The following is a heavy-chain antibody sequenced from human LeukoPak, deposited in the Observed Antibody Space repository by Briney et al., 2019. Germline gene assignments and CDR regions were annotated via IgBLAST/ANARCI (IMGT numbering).Heavy chain of an antibody. V-gene: IGHV1-2*02. CDR1: GYTFTGYY. CDR3: ASRGEIVGGTSDEDY. CDR2: INPNSGGT. J-gene: IGHJ4*02. D-gene: IGHD2-15*01. Sequence: ASVKVSCKASGYTFTGYYIHWVRQAPGQGLEGMGWINPNSGGTNYAQKLQGRVTMTRDTSISTAYMELSRLRSDDTAVYYCASRGEIVGGTSDEDYWGQGTLVTVSS.